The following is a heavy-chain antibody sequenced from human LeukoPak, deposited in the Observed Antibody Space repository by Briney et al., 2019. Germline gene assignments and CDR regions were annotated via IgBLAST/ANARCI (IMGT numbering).Heavy chain of an antibody. J-gene: IGHJ4*02. Sequence: GGSLRLSCAASGFTFSSYGMHWVRQAPGKGLEWVALIWHDGSNKYYADSVKGRFTISRDNSKNTLYLQMNSLRAEDTAVYYCARESWGFIAAAGKNFEYWGQGTLVTVSS. CDR3: ARESWGFIAAAGKNFEY. CDR2: IWHDGSNK. CDR1: GFTFSSYG. V-gene: IGHV3-33*01. D-gene: IGHD6-13*01.